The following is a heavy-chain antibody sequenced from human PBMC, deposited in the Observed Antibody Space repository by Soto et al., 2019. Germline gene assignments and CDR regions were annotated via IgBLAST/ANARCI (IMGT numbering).Heavy chain of an antibody. J-gene: IGHJ4*02. Sequence: QVHLQESGPGLVKPSQTLSLTCTVSRDSISSDCYYWSWIRQHPGKGLECIGYIYYSGSTHYNPSRKSRLTVSVDKSKKHFALKLSSVTAADTAVYYCARGVEGRVAYFDCWGQGTLVTVSS. CDR1: RDSISSDCYY. D-gene: IGHD2-15*01. CDR3: ARGVEGRVAYFDC. CDR2: IYYSGST. V-gene: IGHV4-31*03.